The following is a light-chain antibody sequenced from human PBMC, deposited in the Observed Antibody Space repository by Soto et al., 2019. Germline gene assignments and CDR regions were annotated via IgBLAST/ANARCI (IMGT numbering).Light chain of an antibody. V-gene: IGKV3-15*01. CDR1: QSVRSN. Sequence: EVVMTQSPATLSVSPGERATLSCRASQSVRSNLAWYQQKPGQAPRLLINAASTRATGIPARFSGSGSGTEFTLTISSLQSEDFAVYYCQQYSDWPRTFGQGTKVEIK. CDR2: AAS. J-gene: IGKJ1*01. CDR3: QQYSDWPRT.